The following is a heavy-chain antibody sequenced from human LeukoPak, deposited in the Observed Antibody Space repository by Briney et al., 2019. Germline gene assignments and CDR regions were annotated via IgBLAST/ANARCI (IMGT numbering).Heavy chain of an antibody. J-gene: IGHJ4*02. CDR1: GFTFSNYA. CDR3: ATAVKWEPH. V-gene: IGHV3-23*01. Sequence: GGSLRLSCVASGFTFSNYAMNWVRQAPGRGLEWVSFISGSGGKSYYGDSVKGRFTISRDNSKNTLYLQMNSLRAEDTAVYYCATAVKWEPHWGQGTLVTVSS. CDR2: ISGSGGKS. D-gene: IGHD1-26*01.